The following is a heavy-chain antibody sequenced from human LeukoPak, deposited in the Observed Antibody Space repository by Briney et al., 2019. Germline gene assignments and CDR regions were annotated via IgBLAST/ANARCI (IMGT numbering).Heavy chain of an antibody. Sequence: GGSLRLSCAASGFTFSSYRMNWVRQAPGKGLEWVSSISSSSSYIYYADSVKGRFTISRDNAKNSLYLQMNSLRAEDTAVYYCAGTLGTDSSGYYADYWGQGTLVTVSS. CDR3: AGTLGTDSSGYYADY. CDR2: ISSSSSYI. V-gene: IGHV3-21*01. J-gene: IGHJ4*02. D-gene: IGHD3-22*01. CDR1: GFTFSSYR.